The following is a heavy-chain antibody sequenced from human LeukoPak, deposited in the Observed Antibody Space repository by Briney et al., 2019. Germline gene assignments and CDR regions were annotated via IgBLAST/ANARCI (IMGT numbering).Heavy chain of an antibody. CDR1: GFTFGDYA. J-gene: IGHJ3*02. CDR2: IRSKAYGGTT. V-gene: IGHV3-49*03. Sequence: GGSLRLSCTASGFTFGDYAMSWFRQAPGKGLEWVGFIRSKAYGGTTEYAASVKGRFTISRDDSKSIAYLQMNSLKTEDTAVYYCTRDHSAWRSTTDAFDIWGQGTMVTVSS. D-gene: IGHD1-7*01. CDR3: TRDHSAWRSTTDAFDI.